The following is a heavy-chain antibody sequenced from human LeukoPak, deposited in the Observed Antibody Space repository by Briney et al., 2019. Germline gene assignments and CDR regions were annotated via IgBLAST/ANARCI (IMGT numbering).Heavy chain of an antibody. V-gene: IGHV3-30*04. CDR2: ISYDGSNK. D-gene: IGHD1-26*01. CDR3: AREDSGSSWGAFDI. Sequence: GGSLRLSCAASGFTFSSYAMRWVRQAPGKGLEWVAVISYDGSNKYYADSVKGRFTISRDNSKNTLYLQMNSLRAEDTAVYYCAREDSGSSWGAFDIWGQGTMVTVSS. J-gene: IGHJ3*02. CDR1: GFTFSSYA.